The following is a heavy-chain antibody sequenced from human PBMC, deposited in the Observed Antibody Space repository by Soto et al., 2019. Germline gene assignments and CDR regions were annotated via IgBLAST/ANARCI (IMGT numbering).Heavy chain of an antibody. CDR3: ARVEDYFDSSGYNY. CDR1: GYIFTNYG. CDR2: ITYNGNT. Sequence: GASVKVSCKASGYIFTNYGFTWVRQAPGQGLEWMGRITYNGNTNYAESLQGRVTMTTDTSTSTAYMELRSLRSDDTAVYYCARVEDYFDSSGYNYWGQGTLVTVSS. V-gene: IGHV1-18*01. J-gene: IGHJ4*01. D-gene: IGHD3-22*01.